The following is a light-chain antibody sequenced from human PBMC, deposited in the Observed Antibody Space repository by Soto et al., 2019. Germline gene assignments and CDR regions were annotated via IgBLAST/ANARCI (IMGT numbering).Light chain of an antibody. CDR3: QPYSSWPPLYS. CDR2: DAS. V-gene: IGKV3-15*01. J-gene: IGKJ2*03. Sequence: EIVMTQSPATLSVSPGERATLSCRDSQSVSSYLAWYQQKPGLPARLLIYDASTRATGIPDRFSGNGAETDITHTIGDLQAADFAVYYCQPYSSWPPLYSFGRGTKLEIK. CDR1: QSVSSY.